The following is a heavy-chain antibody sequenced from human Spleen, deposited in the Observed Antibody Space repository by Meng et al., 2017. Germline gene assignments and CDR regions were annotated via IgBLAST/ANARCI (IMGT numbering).Heavy chain of an antibody. CDR2: ISWNSGSI. J-gene: IGHJ4*02. V-gene: IGHV3-9*01. CDR1: GFTFDDYA. Sequence: SLMNSCEASGFTFDDYAVHRVRHLPGKGLECVSGISWNSGSIGYADSVKGRFTISRDNAKNSLYLQMNSLRAEDTAVYYCARDRGAAGTRLDYWGQGTLVTVSS. CDR3: ARDRGAAGTRLDY. D-gene: IGHD6-13*01.